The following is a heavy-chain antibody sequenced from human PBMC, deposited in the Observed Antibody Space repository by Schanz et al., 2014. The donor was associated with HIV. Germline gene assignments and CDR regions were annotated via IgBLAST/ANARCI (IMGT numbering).Heavy chain of an antibody. CDR3: ARHLPGGLFSPLNL. Sequence: QVQLVQSGAEVKKPGASVKVSCKASGYTFTRYDINWVRQATGQGLEWMGWMNPNSGNTGYAQKFQGRVTMTRNTSINTAYMELSSLRSEDTAIYYCARHLPGGLFSPLNLWGQGTLVTVSS. CDR2: MNPNSGNT. D-gene: IGHD3-16*01. J-gene: IGHJ5*02. V-gene: IGHV1-8*01. CDR1: GYTFTRYD.